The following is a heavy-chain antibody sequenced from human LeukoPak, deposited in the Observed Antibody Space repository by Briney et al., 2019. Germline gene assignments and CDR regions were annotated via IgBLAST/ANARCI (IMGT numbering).Heavy chain of an antibody. D-gene: IGHD3-10*01. V-gene: IGHV4-34*01. J-gene: IGHJ5*02. CDR3: ARARLWFGETPRWFDP. CDR1: GGSFSGYY. CDR2: INHSGST. Sequence: KASETPSLTCAVYGGSFSGYYWSWIRQPPGKGLEWIGEINHSGSTNYNPSLKSRVTISVDTSKNQFSLKLSSVTAADTAVYYCARARLWFGETPRWFDPWGQGTLVTVSS.